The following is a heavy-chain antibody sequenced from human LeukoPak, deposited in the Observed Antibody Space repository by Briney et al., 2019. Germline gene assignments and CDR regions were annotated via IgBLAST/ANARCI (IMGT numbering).Heavy chain of an antibody. CDR3: ARGPSGYHNT. D-gene: IGHD5-12*01. J-gene: IGHJ4*02. CDR1: GFIFSSYE. Sequence: GGSLRRFCAASGFIFSSYEMNCVRQAPGKGLEGGSYISSSGSTIYYADSVKGRFTISRDNAKNSLYLQMNSLRAEDTAVYYCARGPSGYHNTGGQGTLVTVSS. V-gene: IGHV3-48*03. CDR2: ISSSGSTI.